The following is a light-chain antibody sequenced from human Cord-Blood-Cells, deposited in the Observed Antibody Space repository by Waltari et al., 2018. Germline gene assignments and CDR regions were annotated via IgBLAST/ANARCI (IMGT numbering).Light chain of an antibody. Sequence: QSVLTQPPSASGTPGQRVPISCSGSSSTIGSHYVYWYQQLPGTAPKLLIYRNNQRPSGVPDRFSGSKSGTSASLAISGLRSEDEADYYCAAWDDSLSGPVFGGGTKLTVL. CDR3: AAWDDSLSGPV. J-gene: IGLJ3*02. CDR2: RNN. CDR1: SSTIGSHY. V-gene: IGLV1-47*01.